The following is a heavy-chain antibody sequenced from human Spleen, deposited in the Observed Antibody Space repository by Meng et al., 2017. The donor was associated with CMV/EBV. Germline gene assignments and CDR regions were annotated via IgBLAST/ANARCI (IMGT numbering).Heavy chain of an antibody. Sequence: ASVKVSCKASGYTFTDYYIHWVRQAPGQGLEWMGWIHPNSGETTYEQRFQGRVTMTRNTSINTVYMEMSSLRSDDTAVYYCANYVPSIKAFNIWGQGTTVTVSS. D-gene: IGHD2-2*01. CDR3: ANYVPSIKAFNI. J-gene: IGHJ3*02. CDR2: IHPNSGET. CDR1: GYTFTDYY. V-gene: IGHV1-2*02.